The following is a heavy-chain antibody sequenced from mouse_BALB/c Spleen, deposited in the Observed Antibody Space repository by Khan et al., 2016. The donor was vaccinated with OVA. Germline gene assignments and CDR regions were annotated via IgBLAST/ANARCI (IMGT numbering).Heavy chain of an antibody. CDR1: GYTFTSYV. CDR3: ASVGSYYGSFCY. D-gene: IGHD1-1*01. CDR2: IYPFNDAT. V-gene: IGHV1S136*01. J-gene: IGHJ3*01. Sequence: EVQLQQSGPEVVKPGASVKMSCKASGYTFTSYVMPWVKQKPGQGLEWIGYIYPFNDATKFNEKFNGKATLTSDNSYSTAYMEISSLTSEDSAVYYCASVGSYYGSFCYWGQGTLVTVS.